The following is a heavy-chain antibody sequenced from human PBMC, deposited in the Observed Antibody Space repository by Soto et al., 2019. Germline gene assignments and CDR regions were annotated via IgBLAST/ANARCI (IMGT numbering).Heavy chain of an antibody. J-gene: IGHJ4*02. Sequence: ASVKVSCKAAGYTFTGYYIHWVRQAPGQGLEWMGWINPNSGGTNYAQKFQGRVTMTRDTSISTAYMELSRLRSDDTAVYYCARDLYDYGDYQREYYFDYWGQGTLVTVSS. CDR1: GYTFTGYY. CDR3: ARDLYDYGDYQREYYFDY. D-gene: IGHD4-17*01. CDR2: INPNSGGT. V-gene: IGHV1-2*02.